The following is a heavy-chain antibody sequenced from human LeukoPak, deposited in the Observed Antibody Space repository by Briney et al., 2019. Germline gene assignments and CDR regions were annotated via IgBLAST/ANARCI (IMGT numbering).Heavy chain of an antibody. CDR2: IYYSGTT. Sequence: SETLSLTCTVSGGSISSSHYYWGWIRQPPGTGLEWIGTIYYSGTTYYNPSLESRVTISEDTSKNQFSLTFKSVTAADTAVYYCARQISDYYYYYIDVWGKGTTVTVSS. J-gene: IGHJ6*03. CDR1: GGSISSSHYY. D-gene: IGHD3-10*01. CDR3: ARQISDYYYYYIDV. V-gene: IGHV4-39*01.